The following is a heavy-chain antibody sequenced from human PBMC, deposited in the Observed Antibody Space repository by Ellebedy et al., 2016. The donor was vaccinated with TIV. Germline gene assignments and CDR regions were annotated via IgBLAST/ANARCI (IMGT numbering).Heavy chain of an antibody. J-gene: IGHJ4*02. Sequence: GGSLRLXXAVSGFVCSSCGMHWVRQAPGKGLEWVAAMPYDGRIQYYADNVKGRFTISRDNSENTLYLKMNSLRDEDTAVYFCAGGSSGSFYYDRWGQGSLVTVSS. CDR2: MPYDGRIQ. D-gene: IGHD3-10*01. CDR1: GFVCSSCG. CDR3: AGGSSGSFYYDR. V-gene: IGHV3-30*03.